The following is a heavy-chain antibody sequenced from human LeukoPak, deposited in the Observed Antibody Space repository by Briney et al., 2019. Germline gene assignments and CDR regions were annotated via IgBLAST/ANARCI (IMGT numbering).Heavy chain of an antibody. J-gene: IGHJ4*02. V-gene: IGHV3-23*01. CDR2: ISGSGGST. D-gene: IGHD3-3*01. CDR3: AKGGFGVVIDPFDY. Sequence: GGSLRLSCTASGFTFGDHAMSWVRQAPGKGLEWVSAISGSGGSTYYADSVKGRFTISRDNSKNTLYLQMNSLRAEDTAVYYCAKGGFGVVIDPFDYWGQGTLVTVSS. CDR1: GFTFGDHA.